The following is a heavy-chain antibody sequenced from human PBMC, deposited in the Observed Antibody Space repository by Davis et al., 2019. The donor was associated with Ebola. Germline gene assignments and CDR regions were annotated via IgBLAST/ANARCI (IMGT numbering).Heavy chain of an antibody. V-gene: IGHV1-18*01. CDR1: GYTFTSHG. Sequence: AASVKVSCKASGYTFTSHGISWVRQAPGQGLEWMGWISSYNGNTNYAQKFQGRVTMTTDTSTSTAYMELRSLRSDDTAVYYCARDVGGSWAIYYYGMDVWGKGTTVTVSS. D-gene: IGHD2-15*01. J-gene: IGHJ6*04. CDR3: ARDVGGSWAIYYYGMDV. CDR2: ISSYNGNT.